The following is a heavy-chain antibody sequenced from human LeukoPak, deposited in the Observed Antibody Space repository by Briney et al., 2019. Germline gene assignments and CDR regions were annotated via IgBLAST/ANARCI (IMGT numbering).Heavy chain of an antibody. J-gene: IGHJ4*02. CDR3: ARFVRPMASQYYLDY. CDR1: GASINTYY. CDR2: IYYSGTT. D-gene: IGHD3-10*01. Sequence: SETLSLTCTVSGASINTYYWSWIRQPPGKGLEWIGYIYYSGTTSYNPSLKTRVTISIDTSKNQFSLKLSSVTAADTAVYYCARFVRPMASQYYLDYWGQGTLVTVSS. V-gene: IGHV4-59*01.